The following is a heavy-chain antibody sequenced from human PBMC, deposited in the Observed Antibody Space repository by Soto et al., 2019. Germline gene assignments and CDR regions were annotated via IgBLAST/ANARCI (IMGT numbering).Heavy chain of an antibody. Sequence: VGSLRLSCAASGFTFSSYAMHWVRQAPGKGLEWVAVISYDGSNKYYADSVKGRFTISRDNSKNTLYLQMNSLRAEDTAVYYCARDPMGRYYGSGSYYFDYWGQGTLVTVSS. V-gene: IGHV3-30-3*01. CDR1: GFTFSSYA. D-gene: IGHD3-10*01. CDR3: ARDPMGRYYGSGSYYFDY. CDR2: ISYDGSNK. J-gene: IGHJ4*02.